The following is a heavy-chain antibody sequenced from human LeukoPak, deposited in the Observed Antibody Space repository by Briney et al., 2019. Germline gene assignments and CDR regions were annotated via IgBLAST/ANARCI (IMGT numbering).Heavy chain of an antibody. CDR2: INDVGSA. Sequence: SETLSLTCTVFGGSITSSSYYWGWIRQPPGKGLEWIGSINDVGSAYYNPSLRSRLTISMDTSKNQLFLNLNSVTASDTALYYCANYIVGTMRGYWGQGTLVTVSS. J-gene: IGHJ4*02. CDR1: GGSITSSSYY. D-gene: IGHD5-12*01. CDR3: ANYIVGTMRGY. V-gene: IGHV4-39*07.